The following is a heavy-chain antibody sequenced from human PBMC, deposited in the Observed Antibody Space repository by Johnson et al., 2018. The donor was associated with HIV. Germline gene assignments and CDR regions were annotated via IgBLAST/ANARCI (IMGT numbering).Heavy chain of an antibody. V-gene: IGHV3-7*01. D-gene: IGHD1-7*01. CDR1: DFTFSVCW. CDR2: INQDGSEK. CDR3: ARWNFAFDV. J-gene: IGHJ3*01. Sequence: VQLVESGGGLVQPGGSLRLSCAASDFTFSVCWMGWVRQAPGAGLEWVASINQDGSEKRYGDSVEGRFTISRDNAENSMYLQMNSLRAEDTAVYYCARWNFAFDVWDQGTMVTVSS.